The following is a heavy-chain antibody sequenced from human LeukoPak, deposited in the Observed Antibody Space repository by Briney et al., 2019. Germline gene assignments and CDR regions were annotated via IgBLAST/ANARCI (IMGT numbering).Heavy chain of an antibody. D-gene: IGHD3-10*01. Sequence: GGSLRLSCAASGFTFSSYGMSWVRQAPGKGLEWVSAISGSGGSTYYADSVKGRFTISRDNSKNTLYLQMNSLRAEDTAVYYCAKDLLLWFGDLRAFDIWGQGTMVTVSS. V-gene: IGHV3-23*01. CDR1: GFTFSSYG. CDR2: ISGSGGST. CDR3: AKDLLLWFGDLRAFDI. J-gene: IGHJ3*02.